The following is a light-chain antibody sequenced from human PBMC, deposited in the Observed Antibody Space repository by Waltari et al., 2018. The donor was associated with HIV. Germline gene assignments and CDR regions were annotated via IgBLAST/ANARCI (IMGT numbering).Light chain of an antibody. CDR2: KTS. Sequence: EIVMTQSPPSSPVILGQPASISCRSSHSLVHSDGNIYLSWLQQRPGQPPRLLIYKTSTRVSGVPERFSGSGTGRDFTLKISRVEVEDVATYYCMQATQFPLTFGQGTRLEIK. CDR1: HSLVHSDGNIY. J-gene: IGKJ5*01. CDR3: MQATQFPLT. V-gene: IGKV2-24*01.